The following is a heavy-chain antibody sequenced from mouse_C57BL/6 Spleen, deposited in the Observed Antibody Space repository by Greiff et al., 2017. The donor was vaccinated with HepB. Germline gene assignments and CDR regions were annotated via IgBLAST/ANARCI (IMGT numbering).Heavy chain of an antibody. V-gene: IGHV1-55*01. CDR3: ARFPPRGYDCDGYWYFDV. D-gene: IGHD2-4*01. CDR1: GYTFTSYW. Sequence: QVQLQQPGAELVKPGASVKMSCKASGYTFTSYWITWVKQRPGQGLEWIGDIYPGSGSTNYNEKFKSKATLTVDTSSSTAYMQLSSRTSEDSSVYYCARFPPRGYDCDGYWYFDVWGTGTTVTVSS. J-gene: IGHJ1*03. CDR2: IYPGSGST.